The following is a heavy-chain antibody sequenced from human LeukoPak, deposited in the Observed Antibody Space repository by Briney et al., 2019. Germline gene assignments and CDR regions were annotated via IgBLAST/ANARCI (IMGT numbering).Heavy chain of an antibody. CDR1: GFTFSSYA. CDR2: ISGSGGST. Sequence: PGGSLRLSCAASGFTFSSYAMSWVRQAPGKGLEWVSTISGSGGSTHYADSVKGRFTISRDNSKNTLYLQMNSLRAEDTAVYYCAKGPIANGYYFEYWGQGSLVTVSS. V-gene: IGHV3-23*01. J-gene: IGHJ4*02. CDR3: AKGPIANGYYFEY. D-gene: IGHD6-13*01.